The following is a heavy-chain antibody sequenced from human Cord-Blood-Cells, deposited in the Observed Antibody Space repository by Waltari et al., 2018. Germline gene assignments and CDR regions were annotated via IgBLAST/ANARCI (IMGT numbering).Heavy chain of an antibody. CDR3: AHELDDAFDI. V-gene: IGHV1-8*03. J-gene: IGHJ3*02. CDR1: GYTFTSYD. Sequence: QVQLVQSGAEVKKPGASVKVSCKASGYTFTSYDINWVRQATGQGPEVMGWMKPNSGNTGYAQKFQGRGTITRNTSISTAYMELSSLRSEDTAVYYCAHELDDAFDIWGQGTMVTVSS. CDR2: MKPNSGNT. D-gene: IGHD1-1*01.